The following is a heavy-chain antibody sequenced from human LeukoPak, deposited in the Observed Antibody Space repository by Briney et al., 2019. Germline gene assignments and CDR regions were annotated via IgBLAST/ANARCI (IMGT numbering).Heavy chain of an antibody. CDR1: GFAVSTNY. Sequence: PEGSLRLSCAASGFAVSTNYLSWVRQAPGKGLEWVSVIYSDGSTYYTDSVKGRFTISRDNSKNTLYLQMNSLRPEDTAVYYCARDQRSESYYPWGWFDPWGQGTLVTVSS. CDR3: ARDQRSESYYPWGWFDP. J-gene: IGHJ5*02. V-gene: IGHV3-66*02. CDR2: IYSDGST. D-gene: IGHD1-26*01.